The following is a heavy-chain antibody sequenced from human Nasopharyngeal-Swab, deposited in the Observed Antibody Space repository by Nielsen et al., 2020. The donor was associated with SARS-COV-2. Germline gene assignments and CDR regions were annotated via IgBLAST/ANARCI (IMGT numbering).Heavy chain of an antibody. D-gene: IGHD5-18*01. CDR3: AGAPKQVWSRDYFDT. CDR1: GFAFSTYS. J-gene: IGHJ4*02. V-gene: IGHV3-21*01. CDR2: ISSSSSYT. Sequence: GESLKISCAASGFAFSTYSMNWVRQAPGKGPEWVSSISSSSSYTYYADSVKGRFTISRDNAKSSLYLQMNSLRAEDTAVYYCAGAPKQVWSRDYFDTWGQGMLVTVSS.